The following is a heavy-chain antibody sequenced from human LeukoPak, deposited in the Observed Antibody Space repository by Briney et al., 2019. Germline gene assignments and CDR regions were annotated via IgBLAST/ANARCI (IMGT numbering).Heavy chain of an antibody. J-gene: IGHJ4*02. CDR2: INHSGST. CDR1: GVSFSAYF. V-gene: IGHV4-34*01. CDR3: ARASIAAYDY. D-gene: IGHD6-6*01. Sequence: PSETLSLTCAVNGVSFSAYFWNWIRQSPGKGLEWIGEINHSGSTNYNPSLKSRVTISVDTSKNQFSLKLSSVTAADTAVYYCARASIAAYDYWGQGTLVTVSS.